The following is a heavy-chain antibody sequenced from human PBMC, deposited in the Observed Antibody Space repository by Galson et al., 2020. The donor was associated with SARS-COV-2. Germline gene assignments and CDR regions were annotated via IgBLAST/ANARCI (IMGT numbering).Heavy chain of an antibody. Sequence: GESLKISCKGSGYSFTSYWIGRVRQMPGKGLEWMGIIYPGDSDTRYSPSFQGQVTISADKSISTAYLQWSSLKASDTAMYYCATMGGSSWYPQGAFDIWGQGTMVTVSS. CDR1: GYSFTSYW. CDR2: IYPGDSDT. CDR3: ATMGGSSWYPQGAFDI. V-gene: IGHV5-51*01. J-gene: IGHJ3*02. D-gene: IGHD6-13*01.